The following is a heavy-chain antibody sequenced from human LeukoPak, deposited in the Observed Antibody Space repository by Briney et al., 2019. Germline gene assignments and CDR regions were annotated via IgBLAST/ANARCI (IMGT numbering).Heavy chain of an antibody. CDR2: IIPIFGTA. D-gene: IGHD3-22*01. CDR3: ARGYLVGSGYYPVY. V-gene: IGHV1-69*13. CDR1: GGTFSSYA. Sequence: ASVKVSCKASGGTFSSYAISWVRQAPGQGLEWMGGIIPIFGTANYAQKFQGRVTITADESTSTAYMELSSLRSEDTAVYYCARGYLVGSGYYPVYWGQGTLVTVSS. J-gene: IGHJ4*02.